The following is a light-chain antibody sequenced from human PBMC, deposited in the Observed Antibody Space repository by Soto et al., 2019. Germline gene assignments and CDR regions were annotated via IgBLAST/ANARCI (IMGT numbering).Light chain of an antibody. Sequence: DIQMSQSPSALSSTSWYRFTVTCRASQSISAWLAWYQQKPGKAPKLLIYDASNLESGVPSRFSGSGSGTEFTLTISNLQTDDFATYYCQQYENYWTFGQGTKVDIK. J-gene: IGKJ1*01. CDR3: QQYENYWT. CDR2: DAS. CDR1: QSISAW. V-gene: IGKV1-5*01.